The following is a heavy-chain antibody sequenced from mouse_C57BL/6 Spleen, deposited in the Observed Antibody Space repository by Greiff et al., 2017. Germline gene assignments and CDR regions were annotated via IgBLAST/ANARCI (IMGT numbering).Heavy chain of an antibody. CDR2: IDPSDSYT. Sequence: VQLQQPGAELVMPGASVKLSCKASGYTFTSYWMHWVKQRPGQGLEWIGEIDPSDSYTNYNQKFKGKSTLTVDKSSSTAYMQLSSLTSEDSAVYCCARWSSYDFDYWGQGTTLTVSS. V-gene: IGHV1-69*01. J-gene: IGHJ2*01. CDR3: ARWSSYDFDY. D-gene: IGHD1-1*01. CDR1: GYTFTSYW.